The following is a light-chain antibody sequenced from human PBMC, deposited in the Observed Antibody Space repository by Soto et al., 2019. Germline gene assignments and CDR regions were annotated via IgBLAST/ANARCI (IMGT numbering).Light chain of an antibody. Sequence: QSALTQPASVSGSPGQSITISCTGTSSDVGGYNYVSWYQQHPGKAPKLMIYEVSNRPSGVSNRFSGSKSGNTASLTISGLQAEDEGFYYCSSYTSSTTPWVFGVGTKLHVL. V-gene: IGLV2-14*01. CDR3: SSYTSSTTPWV. CDR1: SSDVGGYNY. J-gene: IGLJ3*02. CDR2: EVS.